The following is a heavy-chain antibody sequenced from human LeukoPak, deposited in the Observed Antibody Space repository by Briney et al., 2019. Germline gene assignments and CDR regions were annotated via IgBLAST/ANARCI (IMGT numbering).Heavy chain of an antibody. V-gene: IGHV1-8*01. D-gene: IGHD3-9*01. CDR1: GYTFTSYD. J-gene: IGHJ6*02. CDR3: ARGRGSHVLRYFDWGYGMDA. CDR2: MNPNSGNT. Sequence: ASVKVSCKASGYTFTSYDINWVRQATGQGLEWMGWMNPNSGNTGYAQKFQGRVTMTRNTSISTAYMELSSLRSEDTAVYYCARGRGSHVLRYFDWGYGMDAWGQGTTVTVSS.